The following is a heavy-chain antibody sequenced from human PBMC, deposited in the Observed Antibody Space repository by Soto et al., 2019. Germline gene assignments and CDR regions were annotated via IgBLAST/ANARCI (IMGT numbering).Heavy chain of an antibody. Sequence: EVQLVESGGGLVKPGGSLRLSCAASGFTFTSAAMNWVRQAPGKGLEWVSGVSGGGRFTYSADSVKGRFTISRDDSKNTLYLQMNSLRAEDTAVYFCAKSGPTNYFDYWGQGTLVTVSS. J-gene: IGHJ4*02. CDR1: GFTFTSAA. V-gene: IGHV3-23*04. CDR2: VSGGGRFT. D-gene: IGHD1-26*01. CDR3: AKSGPTNYFDY.